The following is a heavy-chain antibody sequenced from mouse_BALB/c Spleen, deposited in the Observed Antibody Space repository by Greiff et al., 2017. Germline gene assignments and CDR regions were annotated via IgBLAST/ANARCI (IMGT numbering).Heavy chain of an antibody. V-gene: IGHV5-6-3*01. CDR2: INSNGGST. J-gene: IGHJ4*01. CDR3: ARDRYWMDY. CDR1: GFTFSSYG. D-gene: IGHD2-12*01. Sequence: EVMLVESGGGLVQPGGSLKLSCAASGFTFSSYGMSWVRQTPDKRLELVATINSNGGSTYYPDSVKGRFTISRDNAKNTLYLQMSSLKSEDTAMYYCARDRYWMDYWGQGTSVTVSS.